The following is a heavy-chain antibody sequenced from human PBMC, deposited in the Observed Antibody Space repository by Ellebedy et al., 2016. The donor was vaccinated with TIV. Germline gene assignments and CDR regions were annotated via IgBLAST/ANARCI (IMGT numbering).Heavy chain of an antibody. Sequence: GESLKISCAASGFTFSRYWMSWRRQAPGKALEYVAHIKFDEIEAYHADSVKGRFVISRDNARKSLYLQVNNLRVGDTAVYYCASDTVEVPSGDAFDLWGQGTTVTVSS. J-gene: IGHJ3*01. CDR3: ASDTVEVPSGDAFDL. CDR1: GFTFSRYW. D-gene: IGHD2-2*01. CDR2: IKFDEIEA. V-gene: IGHV3-7*04.